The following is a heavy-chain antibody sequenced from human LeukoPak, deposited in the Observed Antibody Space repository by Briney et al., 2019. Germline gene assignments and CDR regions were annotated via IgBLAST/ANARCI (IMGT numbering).Heavy chain of an antibody. CDR1: GFTFNSYW. CDR3: ASLYCSSTSCSTLHDF. V-gene: IGHV3-7*01. D-gene: IGHD2-2*01. J-gene: IGHJ4*02. CDR2: IKQDGAEK. Sequence: GGSLRLSCAASGFTFNSYWMNWVRQAPGKGLEWVANIKQDGAEKYYVDSVKGRFTISRDNAKSSLYLQMNSLRAEDTAVYYCASLYCSSTSCSTLHDFWGQGTLVTVSS.